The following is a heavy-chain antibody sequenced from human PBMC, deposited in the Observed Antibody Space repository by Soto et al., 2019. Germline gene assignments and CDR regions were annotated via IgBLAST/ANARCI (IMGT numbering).Heavy chain of an antibody. V-gene: IGHV3-33*01. D-gene: IGHD1-26*01. CDR1: GFTFSSYG. Sequence: GSLRLSCAASGFTFSSYGMHWVRQAPGKGLEWVAVIWYDGSNKYYADSVKGRFTISRDNSKNTLYLQMNSLRAEDTAVYYWARDGRYYFAYGGQETLVTVPS. J-gene: IGHJ4*02. CDR2: IWYDGSNK. CDR3: ARDGRYYFAY.